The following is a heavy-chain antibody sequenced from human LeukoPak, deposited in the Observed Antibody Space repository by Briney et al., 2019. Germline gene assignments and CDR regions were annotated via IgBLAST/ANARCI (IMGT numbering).Heavy chain of an antibody. J-gene: IGHJ1*01. CDR1: GGSISSYY. CDR3: AISSIAVAGTQH. Sequence: SETLSLTCTVSGGSISSYYWSWIRQPAGKGLEWIGRIYTSGSTNYNPSLKSRVTMSVDTSKNQFSLKLSSVAAADTAVYYCAISSIAVAGTQHWGQGTLVTVSS. V-gene: IGHV4-4*07. CDR2: IYTSGST. D-gene: IGHD6-19*01.